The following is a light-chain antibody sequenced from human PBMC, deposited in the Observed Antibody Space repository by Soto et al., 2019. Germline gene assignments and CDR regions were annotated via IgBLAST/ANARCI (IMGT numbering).Light chain of an antibody. V-gene: IGKV3-15*01. CDR2: GAS. CDR3: QHYNNWWT. Sequence: EIVMTQSPATLSVSPGERATLSCRASQSVGTNLAWYQQKPGQAPRLLIYGASTRATGIPARFSGSGSGTEFTLTISSLQSEDFAVYYCQHYNNWWTFGQGTKVEIK. CDR1: QSVGTN. J-gene: IGKJ1*01.